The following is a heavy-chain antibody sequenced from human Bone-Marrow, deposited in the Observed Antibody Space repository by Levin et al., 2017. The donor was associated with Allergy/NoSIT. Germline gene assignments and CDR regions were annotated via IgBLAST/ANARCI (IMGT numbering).Heavy chain of an antibody. J-gene: IGHJ4*02. CDR3: AKSDGAYCVY. D-gene: IGHD4/OR15-4a*01. CDR2: IDSSGGST. CDR1: GFTFSSSA. Sequence: GGSLRLSCAASGFTFSSSAMSWVRQAPGKGLEWVSAIDSSGGSTYYADSVKGRFTISRDNSKNTLYLQMNTLRAEDTAVYYCAKSDGAYCVYWGQGTLVTVSS. V-gene: IGHV3-23*01.